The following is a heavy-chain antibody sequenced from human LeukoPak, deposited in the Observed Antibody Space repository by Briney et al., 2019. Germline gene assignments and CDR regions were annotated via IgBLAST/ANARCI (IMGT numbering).Heavy chain of an antibody. D-gene: IGHD6-19*01. Sequence: GGSLRLSCAASGFTFSNYGMHWVRQAPGKGLEWVGVIRYDGNNKYYADSVKGRFTISRDNSKNTLYLQMNSLRAEDTAVYYCAKGLYSSGWYYFDSWGQGTLVTVSS. CDR1: GFTFSNYG. J-gene: IGHJ4*02. CDR3: AKGLYSSGWYYFDS. CDR2: IRYDGNNK. V-gene: IGHV3-30*02.